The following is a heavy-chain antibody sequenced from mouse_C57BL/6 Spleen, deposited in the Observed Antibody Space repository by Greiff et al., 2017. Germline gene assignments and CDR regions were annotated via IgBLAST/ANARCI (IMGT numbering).Heavy chain of an antibody. Sequence: QVQLQQSGAELVRPGASVTLSCKASGYTFTDYEMHWVKQTPVHGLEWIGAIDPETGGTAYNQKFKGKAILTADKSSSTAYMELRSLTSEDSAVYYCTRKGIYDGYPCYFDYWGQGTTLTVSS. J-gene: IGHJ2*01. CDR3: TRKGIYDGYPCYFDY. D-gene: IGHD2-3*01. V-gene: IGHV1-15*01. CDR2: IDPETGGT. CDR1: GYTFTDYE.